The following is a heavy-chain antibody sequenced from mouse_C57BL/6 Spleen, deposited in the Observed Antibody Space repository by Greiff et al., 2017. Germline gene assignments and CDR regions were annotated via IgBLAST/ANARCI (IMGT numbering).Heavy chain of an antibody. V-gene: IGHV1-80*01. CDR3: ARSDFYGSSYCFDY. J-gene: IGHJ2*01. D-gene: IGHD1-1*01. Sequence: QVQLQQSGAELVKPGASVKISCKASGYAFSSYWMNWVKQRPGKGLEWIGQIYPGDGDTNYNGKFKGKATLTADKSSSTAYMQLSSLTSEDSAVYFCARSDFYGSSYCFDYWGQGTTLTVSS. CDR2: IYPGDGDT. CDR1: GYAFSSYW.